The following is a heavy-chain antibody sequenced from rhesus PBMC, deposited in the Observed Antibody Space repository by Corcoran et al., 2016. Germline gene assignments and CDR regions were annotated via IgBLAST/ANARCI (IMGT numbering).Heavy chain of an antibody. J-gene: IGHJ4*01. D-gene: IGHD2-2*01. CDR2: ISGSGGST. Sequence: QLQLQESGPGLVKPSETLSLTCAVSGGSISSNYWSWIRQPPGKGLEWIGRISGSGGSTDYNPSLKSRVTISKDTSKNQFSLKLSSVTAADTAVYYCARDHCTSTTCYAFYFDYWGQGVLVTVSS. CDR1: GGSISSNY. V-gene: IGHV4-173*01. CDR3: ARDHCTSTTCYAFYFDY.